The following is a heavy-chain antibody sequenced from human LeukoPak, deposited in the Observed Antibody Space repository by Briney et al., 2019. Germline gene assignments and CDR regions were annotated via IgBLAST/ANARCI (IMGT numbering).Heavy chain of an antibody. CDR3: ARGPHFYGSGSYEYSYYYYYYGMDV. J-gene: IGHJ6*04. Sequence: PSETLSLTCAVYGGSFSGYYWTWVRQPPGKGLEWIGEINHKGATNYNPSLKSRVTISLDTSKNQFSLKLSSVTAVDTAVYYCARGPHFYGSGSYEYSYYYYYYGMDVWGKGTAVTVSS. CDR2: INHKGAT. D-gene: IGHD3-10*01. V-gene: IGHV4-34*01. CDR1: GGSFSGYY.